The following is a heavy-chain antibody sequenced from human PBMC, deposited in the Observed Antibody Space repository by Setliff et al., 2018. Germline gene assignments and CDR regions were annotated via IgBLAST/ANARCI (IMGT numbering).Heavy chain of an antibody. CDR3: ARMSGFQYIDV. V-gene: IGHV4-61*09. J-gene: IGHJ6*03. D-gene: IGHD3-3*01. CDR1: GDSISSRRNY. CDR2: IYTTWST. Sequence: SETLSLTCTVSGDSISSRRNYWGWFRQPAGKGLEWIGQIYTTWSTNYNPSLQSRVTISLDKSKNQFSLKLSSVTAADTAVYYCARMSGFQYIDVWGKGTTVTVSS.